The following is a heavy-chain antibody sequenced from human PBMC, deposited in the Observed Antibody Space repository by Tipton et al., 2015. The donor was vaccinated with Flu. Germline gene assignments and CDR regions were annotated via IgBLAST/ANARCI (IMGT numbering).Heavy chain of an antibody. V-gene: IGHV4-38-2*01. J-gene: IGHJ4*02. CDR1: GYPISSGYY. D-gene: IGHD2-15*01. Sequence: TLSLTCAVSGYPISSGYYWGWIRQPPGKGLEWIGSIYHSGSTYYNPSLKSRVTISVDTSKNQFSLKLSSVTAADTAVYYCARHGPGLGYCSGGSCYEVNYWGQGTLVTVSS. CDR2: IYHSGST. CDR3: ARHGPGLGYCSGGSCYEVNY.